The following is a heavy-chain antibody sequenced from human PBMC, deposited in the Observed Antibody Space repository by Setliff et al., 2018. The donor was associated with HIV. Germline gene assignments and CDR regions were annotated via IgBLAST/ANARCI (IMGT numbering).Heavy chain of an antibody. CDR3: ARVPRTGPLDY. CDR1: GYTFINYG. J-gene: IGHJ4*02. Sequence: ASVKVSCKTFGYTFINYGIHWVRQAPGQGLEWMGWISVYNGNTNYAEKFQGRVTMTTDTSTSTAYMDLRSLRADDTALYYCARVPRTGPLDYWGQGTLVTVSS. V-gene: IGHV1-18*01. CDR2: ISVYNGNT.